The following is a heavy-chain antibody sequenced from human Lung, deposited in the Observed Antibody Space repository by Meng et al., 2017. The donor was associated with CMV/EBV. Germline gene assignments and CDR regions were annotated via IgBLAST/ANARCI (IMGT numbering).Heavy chain of an antibody. J-gene: IGHJ2*01. V-gene: IGHV4-39*01. CDR3: ASPLGILGIVDL. Sequence: HRQESGPGLVQPSEPLSLTCTVSGGSISSSSYYWGWIRQPPGKGLEWIGSIYYSGSTYYNPSLKSRVTISVDTSKNQFSLKLSSVTAADTAVYFCASPLGILGIVDLWGRGTLVTVSS. CDR2: IYYSGST. D-gene: IGHD7-27*01. CDR1: GGSISSSSYY.